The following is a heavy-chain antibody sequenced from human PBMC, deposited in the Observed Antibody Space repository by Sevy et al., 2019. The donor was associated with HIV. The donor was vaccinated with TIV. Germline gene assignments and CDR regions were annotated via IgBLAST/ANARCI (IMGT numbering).Heavy chain of an antibody. J-gene: IGHJ3*02. Sequence: SQTLSLTCTVSGGSISSYYWSWIRQPPGKGLEWIGYIYYSRSTNYNPSLKSRVTISVDTSKNQFSLKLSSVTAADTAVYYCAREGPYSSSDAFDIWGQGTMVTVSS. V-gene: IGHV4-59*01. CDR3: AREGPYSSSDAFDI. CDR2: IYYSRST. D-gene: IGHD6-6*01. CDR1: GGSISSYY.